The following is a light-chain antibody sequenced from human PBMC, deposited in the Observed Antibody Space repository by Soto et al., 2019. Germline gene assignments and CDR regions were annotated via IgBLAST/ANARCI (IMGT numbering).Light chain of an antibody. CDR2: EVS. Sequence: QSALTQPASVSGSPGQWITISCTGTSSDIGYYNYVSWYRQDPGKAPKLILYEVSNRPSGVSNRFPGSKSGNTASLTISGLQAEDEADYYCSSYTRSSTLVVFGGGTKLTVL. CDR3: SSYTRSSTLVV. CDR1: SSDIGYYNY. V-gene: IGLV2-14*01. J-gene: IGLJ3*02.